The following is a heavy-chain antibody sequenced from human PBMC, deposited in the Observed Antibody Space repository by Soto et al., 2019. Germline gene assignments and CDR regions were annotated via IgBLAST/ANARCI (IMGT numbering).Heavy chain of an antibody. V-gene: IGHV4-31*03. Sequence: QVQLQESGPGLVKPSQTLSLTCTVSGGSISSGGYYWSWIRQHPGKGLEWIGYIYYSGSTYYNPSIKSRVTISVDTSKHQCSLKLSSVTAADTAVYYCASNYDSSGYYSFWGQGTLVTVSS. CDR1: GGSISSGGYY. CDR3: ASNYDSSGYYSF. D-gene: IGHD3-22*01. CDR2: IYYSGST. J-gene: IGHJ4*02.